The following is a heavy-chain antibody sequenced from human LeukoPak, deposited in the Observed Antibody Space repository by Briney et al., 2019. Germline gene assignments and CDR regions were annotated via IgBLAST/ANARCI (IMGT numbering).Heavy chain of an antibody. J-gene: IGHJ5*02. CDR1: GGSFSGYY. CDR3: ASGCSSTSCYSMFDP. Sequence: PSETLSLTCAVYGGSFSGYYWSWIRQPPGKGLEWIGEINHSGSTNYNPSLKSRVTISVDASKNQFSLKLSSVTAADTAVYYCASGCSSTSCYSMFDPWRQGTLVTVSS. V-gene: IGHV4-34*01. CDR2: INHSGST. D-gene: IGHD2-2*01.